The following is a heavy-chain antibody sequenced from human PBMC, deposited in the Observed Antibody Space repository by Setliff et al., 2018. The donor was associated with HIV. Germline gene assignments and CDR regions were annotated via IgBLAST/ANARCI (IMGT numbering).Heavy chain of an antibody. Sequence: SETLSLTCAVYGGSFSDYYWTWIRQSPGKGLEWIGYIHNSGTTHYNPAFESRLIISLDMSNNRFSLNLASVTAADTAVYYCARSNLEPTSRLFDPWGPGTLVTVSS. CDR1: GGSFSDYY. J-gene: IGHJ5*02. V-gene: IGHV4-34*01. CDR3: ARSNLEPTSRLFDP. D-gene: IGHD1-1*01. CDR2: IHNSGTT.